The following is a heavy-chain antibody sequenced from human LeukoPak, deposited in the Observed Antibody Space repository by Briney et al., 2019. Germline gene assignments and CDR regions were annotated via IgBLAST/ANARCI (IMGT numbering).Heavy chain of an antibody. CDR1: GGSISSYY. V-gene: IGHV4-59*08. CDR2: IYYSGST. CDR3: ARQTGARGVKRESIAAAWWFDP. Sequence: KASETLSLTCTVSGGSISSYYWSWIRQPPGKGLEWIGYIYYSGSTNYNPSLKSRATISVDTSKNQFSLKLSSVTAADTAVYYCARQTGARGVKRESIAAAWWFDPWGQGTLVTVSS. D-gene: IGHD6-13*01. J-gene: IGHJ5*02.